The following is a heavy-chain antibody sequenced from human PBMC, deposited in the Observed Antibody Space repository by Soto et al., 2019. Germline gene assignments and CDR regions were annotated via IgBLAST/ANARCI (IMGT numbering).Heavy chain of an antibody. J-gene: IGHJ6*02. CDR1: GYTFTSYG. CDR3: ARESRITIFGVVIYGMDV. CDR2: ISAYNGNT. Sequence: ASVTVSCTSSGYTFTSYGIMWVRQAPGQGLEWMGWISAYNGNTNYAQKLQGRVTMTTDTSTSTAYMELRSLRSDDTAVYYCARESRITIFGVVIYGMDVWGQGTTVTVSS. V-gene: IGHV1-18*01. D-gene: IGHD3-3*01.